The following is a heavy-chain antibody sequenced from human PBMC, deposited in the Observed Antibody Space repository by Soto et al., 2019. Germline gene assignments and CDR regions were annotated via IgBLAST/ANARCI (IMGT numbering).Heavy chain of an antibody. D-gene: IGHD2-2*01. Sequence: QVQLVQSGAEVQKPGSSVKVSCKASGGTFSSYAISWVRQAPGQGLEWMGGIIPISGTANYAQKFQGRVTITADEYTSTAYMEQSRLRCEDTAVYYCARSQGSSTSLEIYYYYYYGMDVWGQGTTVTVSS. V-gene: IGHV1-69*01. J-gene: IGHJ6*02. CDR1: GGTFSSYA. CDR3: ARSQGSSTSLEIYYYYYYGMDV. CDR2: IIPISGTA.